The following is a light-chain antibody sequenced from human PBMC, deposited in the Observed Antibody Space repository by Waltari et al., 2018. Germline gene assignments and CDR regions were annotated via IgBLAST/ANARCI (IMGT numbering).Light chain of an antibody. Sequence: QSALTQPAPLSGSPGQSTTLSCTGPSTDVGPYNVVSWYQQHPGKAPKLLIYEDTRRPSGVSNRFSGSKSGNTASLTISGLQPEDEADYYCCSYGGSNTPKVFGGGTKLTVL. CDR2: EDT. V-gene: IGLV2-23*01. CDR1: STDVGPYNV. J-gene: IGLJ3*02. CDR3: CSYGGSNTPKV.